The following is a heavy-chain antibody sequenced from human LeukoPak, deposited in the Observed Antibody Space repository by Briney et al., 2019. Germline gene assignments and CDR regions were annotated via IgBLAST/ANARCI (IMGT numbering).Heavy chain of an antibody. CDR3: ARGPTYYDFWSGFAMDV. Sequence: SETLSLTCAVYGGSFSGFYWSWIRQPPGKGLEWIGEINHSGSTNYNPSLKSRVTISVDTSKNQFSLKLSSVTAADTAVYYCARGPTYYDFWSGFAMDVWGQGTTVTVSS. J-gene: IGHJ6*02. V-gene: IGHV4-34*01. CDR2: INHSGST. CDR1: GGSFSGFY. D-gene: IGHD3-3*01.